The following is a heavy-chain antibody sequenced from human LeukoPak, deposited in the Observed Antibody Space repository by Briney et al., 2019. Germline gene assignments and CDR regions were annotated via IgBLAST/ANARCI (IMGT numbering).Heavy chain of an antibody. Sequence: PGRSLRLSCAASGFTFDDYAMHWVRQVPGKGLEGVSGISWNSVSIAYVDSVKGRFTISRDSAKNSLYLQMNNLRTEDTALYYCTRDIGSGQSFNYFGMDVWGQGTTVTVSS. CDR3: TRDIGSGQSFNYFGMDV. J-gene: IGHJ6*02. D-gene: IGHD3-10*01. V-gene: IGHV3-9*01. CDR1: GFTFDDYA. CDR2: ISWNSVSI.